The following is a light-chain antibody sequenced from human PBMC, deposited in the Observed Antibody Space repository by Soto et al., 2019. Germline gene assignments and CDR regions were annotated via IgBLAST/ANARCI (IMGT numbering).Light chain of an antibody. V-gene: IGKV1-39*01. CDR2: GAY. Sequence: DIAVTQSRYYRSGSVGDMVTSTCRASQSITSFINWYQQIPGKAPSLLISGAYNLQSGVPSRFSGSGSGTDFTLTINSLQPDDFATYYCQQSFSAPLGFGGGPKV. CDR1: QSITSF. J-gene: IGKJ4*01. CDR3: QQSFSAPLG.